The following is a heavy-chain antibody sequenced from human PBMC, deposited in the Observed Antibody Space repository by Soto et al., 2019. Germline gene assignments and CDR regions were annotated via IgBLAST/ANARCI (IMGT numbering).Heavy chain of an antibody. CDR3: VRENYYYGMDV. V-gene: IGHV3-66*01. CDR2: INSGGST. J-gene: IGHJ6*02. Sequence: LGGSLRLSCAASGFTVSVNLMNWVRQGSGKGLEWVSVINSGGSTDYADSVKGRFTISRDISRNTLYLQMNSLRAEDTAVYYCVRENYYYGMDVWGQGTTVTVSS. CDR1: GFTVSVNL.